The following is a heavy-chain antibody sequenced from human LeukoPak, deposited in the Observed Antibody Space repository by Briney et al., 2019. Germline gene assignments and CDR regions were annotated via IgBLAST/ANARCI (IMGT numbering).Heavy chain of an antibody. V-gene: IGHV3-7*04. D-gene: IGHD3-10*01. Sequence: GGSLRLSCAASGFTFSNYWMTRVRQAPGKGLEWVANIKQDGSERDYVDSVKGRFTISRDDAKNSLYLQMNSLRAEDTAVYYCARGITMANWGQGTLVTVSS. J-gene: IGHJ4*02. CDR1: GFTFSNYW. CDR3: ARGITMAN. CDR2: IKQDGSER.